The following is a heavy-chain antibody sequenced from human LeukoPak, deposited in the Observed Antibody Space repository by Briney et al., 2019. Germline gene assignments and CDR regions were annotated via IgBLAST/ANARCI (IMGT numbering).Heavy chain of an antibody. J-gene: IGHJ6*03. CDR1: GFTFSSDW. V-gene: IGHV3-74*01. CDR3: ARGYCSSTSCYGRRDYYYYMDV. D-gene: IGHD2-2*01. CDR2: INTDGSST. Sequence: GGSLRLSCAASGFTFSSDWMHWVRQAPGKGLVWVSRINTDGSSTNYADSVKGRFTISRDNAKNTLYLQMNSLRAEDTAVYYCARGYCSSTSCYGRRDYYYYMDVWGKGTTVTVSS.